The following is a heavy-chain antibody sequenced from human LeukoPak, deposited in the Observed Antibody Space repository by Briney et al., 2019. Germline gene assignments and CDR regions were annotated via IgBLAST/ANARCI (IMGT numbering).Heavy chain of an antibody. CDR3: AKASDSSTAYVHFDY. Sequence: PGGSLRLSCAASGFTFSTYAMSWVRQAPGKGLEWVFAISGSGGTTYYADSVKGRFTIPRDNSKNTLYLQMNSLRAEDTAVYYCAKASDSSTAYVHFDYWGQGALVTVSS. V-gene: IGHV3-23*01. CDR2: ISGSGGTT. J-gene: IGHJ4*02. D-gene: IGHD6-13*01. CDR1: GFTFSTYA.